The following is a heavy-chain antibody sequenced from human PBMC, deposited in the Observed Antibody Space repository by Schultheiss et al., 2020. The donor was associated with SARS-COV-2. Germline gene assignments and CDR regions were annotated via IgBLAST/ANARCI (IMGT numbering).Heavy chain of an antibody. J-gene: IGHJ4*02. CDR1: GGSISSSSYY. V-gene: IGHV4-31*01. D-gene: IGHD1-14*01. CDR2: IYYSGST. Sequence: SETLSLTCTVSGGSISSSSYYWGWIRQHPGKGLEWIGYIYYSGSTYYNPSLKSLVTISVDTSKNQFSLKLSSVTAADTAVYYCARGGNPRNGIDYWGQGTLVTVSS. CDR3: ARGGNPRNGIDY.